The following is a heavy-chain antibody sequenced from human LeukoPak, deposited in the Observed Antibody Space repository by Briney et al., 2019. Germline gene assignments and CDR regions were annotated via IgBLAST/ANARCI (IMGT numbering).Heavy chain of an antibody. CDR3: AKGSRSGWPYYFDY. Sequence: GGSLRLSCVTSGFTLGDYVMTWVRQAPGKGLEWASSISGSGDSTYYADSVKGRFTISGDTSRNTLYLQMNSLRPEDTAVYYCAKGSRSGWPYYFDYWGQGTRVTVSS. D-gene: IGHD3-22*01. V-gene: IGHV3-23*01. CDR2: ISGSGDST. CDR1: GFTLGDYV. J-gene: IGHJ4*02.